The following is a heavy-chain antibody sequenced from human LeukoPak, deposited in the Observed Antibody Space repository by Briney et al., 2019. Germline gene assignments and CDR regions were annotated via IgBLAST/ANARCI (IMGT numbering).Heavy chain of an antibody. J-gene: IGHJ4*02. D-gene: IGHD3-9*01. Sequence: GASVKVSCKASGDTFTSHYMHWVRQAPGQGLEWMGWINPNSGATNYAQKFQGRVTMTRDTSISTAYMELSRLRSDDTAVYYCARSAPTLTYDILTGYLGYWGQGTLVTVSS. CDR2: INPNSGAT. CDR3: ARSAPTLTYDILTGYLGY. CDR1: GDTFTSHY. V-gene: IGHV1-2*02.